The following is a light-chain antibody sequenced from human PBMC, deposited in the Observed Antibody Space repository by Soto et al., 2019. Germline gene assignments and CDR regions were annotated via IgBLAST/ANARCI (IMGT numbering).Light chain of an antibody. V-gene: IGLV2-14*03. J-gene: IGLJ2*01. CDR1: STDVGDFNY. CDR3: SSYSSSTTHVV. Sequence: QSVLTQPASVSGSPGRSVTISCTGTSTDVGDFNYVSRYQHLPGRAPKLIIYDVTNRPSGISYRFSASKSGRTASLTISGLQAEDEADYYCSSYSSSTTHVVFGGGTKVTVL. CDR2: DVT.